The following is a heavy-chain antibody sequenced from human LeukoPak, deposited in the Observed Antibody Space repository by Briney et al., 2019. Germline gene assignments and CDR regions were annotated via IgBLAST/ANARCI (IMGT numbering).Heavy chain of an antibody. CDR3: ARDVVGAANWFDP. J-gene: IGHJ5*02. CDR2: INPNSGGT. CDR1: GYTFTGYY. V-gene: IGHV1-2*02. Sequence: ASVKVSCKASGYTFTGYYMHWVRQAPGQGLEWMGWINPNSGGTNYAQKFQGRVTITRDTSISTAYMELSRLRSDDTAVYYCARDVVGAANWFDPWGQGTLVTVSA. D-gene: IGHD1-26*01.